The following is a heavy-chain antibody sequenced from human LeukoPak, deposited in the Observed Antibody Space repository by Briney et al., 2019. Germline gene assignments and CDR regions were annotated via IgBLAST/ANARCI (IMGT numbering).Heavy chain of an antibody. CDR2: IYYSGST. CDR3: ARADSSGYYLDAFDI. Sequence: PSETLSLTCTVSGGSINNYYWSWIRQPPGKGLEWIGYIYYSGSTNYNPSLKSRVTISLDMSKKQFSLKLSSVTAADTAVYYCARADSSGYYLDAFDIWGQGTMGTVSS. J-gene: IGHJ3*02. CDR1: GGSINNYY. V-gene: IGHV4-59*01. D-gene: IGHD3-22*01.